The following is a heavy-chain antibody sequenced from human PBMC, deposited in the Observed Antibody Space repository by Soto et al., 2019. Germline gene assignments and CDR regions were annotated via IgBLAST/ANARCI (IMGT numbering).Heavy chain of an antibody. Sequence: QVQLQESGPGLVKPSETLSLTCAVSGDSVSNDNYYWSWIRQPPGKGLEWIGYIYYSGTTNYNSYLQSRLSLSVDMSKNQFSLKLASVTAADTAVYFCARSQRGRTAFTFDYWGKGDLVTVSS. D-gene: IGHD3-16*01. CDR2: IYYSGTT. CDR3: ARSQRGRTAFTFDY. CDR1: GDSVSNDNYY. J-gene: IGHJ4*02. V-gene: IGHV4-61*01.